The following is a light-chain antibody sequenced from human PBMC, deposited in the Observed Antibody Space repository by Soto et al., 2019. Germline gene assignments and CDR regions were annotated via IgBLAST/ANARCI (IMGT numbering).Light chain of an antibody. CDR2: DAS. Sequence: AINLTQSPSSLSASVGDRATITCRASRGISSALAWYQQKPGKAPKLLIYDASSLESGVPSRFSGSGSGTDFTLTISSLQPEDFATYYCQQFNSYPFTFGPGTKVDIK. CDR1: RGISSA. V-gene: IGKV1-13*02. J-gene: IGKJ3*01. CDR3: QQFNSYPFT.